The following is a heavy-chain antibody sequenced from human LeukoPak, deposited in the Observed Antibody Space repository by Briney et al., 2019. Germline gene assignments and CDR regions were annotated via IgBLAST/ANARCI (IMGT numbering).Heavy chain of an antibody. CDR3: ARGEREDTAMVIDY. D-gene: IGHD5-18*01. V-gene: IGHV5-51*01. J-gene: IGHJ4*02. Sequence: GESLKISCKGSGYSFSTWWIGWVRQAPGRGLEWMAIIYPGNSDIRYNPSFQDQVTISADKSISTAYLQWSSLKASDTAMYYCARGEREDTAMVIDYWGQGTLVTVSS. CDR2: IYPGNSDI. CDR1: GYSFSTWW.